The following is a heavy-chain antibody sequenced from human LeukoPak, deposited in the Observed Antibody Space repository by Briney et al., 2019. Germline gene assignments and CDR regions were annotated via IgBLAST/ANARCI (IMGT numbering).Heavy chain of an antibody. CDR3: ARVTEYCSGGSCYTGDH. CDR1: GFMFSGYA. V-gene: IGHV3-23*01. Sequence: GESLKISCAASGFMFSGYAMNWVRQAPGKGLEWVSTISFSGFRTYYADSVEGRFTISRDNSKNTVYLQMSGLRAEDTAVYYCARVTEYCSGGSCYTGDHWGQGTPATVSS. CDR2: ISFSGFRT. J-gene: IGHJ4*02. D-gene: IGHD2-15*01.